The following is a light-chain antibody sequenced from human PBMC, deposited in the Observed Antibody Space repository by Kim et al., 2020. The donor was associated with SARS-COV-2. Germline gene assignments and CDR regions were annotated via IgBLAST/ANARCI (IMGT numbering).Light chain of an antibody. J-gene: IGLJ3*02. CDR3: QTWGTGIQV. Sequence: QLVLTQSPSASASLGASVKLTCTLSSGHSSNAIAWHQQQPEKGPRYLMKVYSDGRRSKGDGIPDRFSGSSSGAERYLTISSLQPEDEADYYCQTWGTGIQVFGGGTKVTVL. V-gene: IGLV4-69*01. CDR2: VYSDGRR. CDR1: SGHSSNA.